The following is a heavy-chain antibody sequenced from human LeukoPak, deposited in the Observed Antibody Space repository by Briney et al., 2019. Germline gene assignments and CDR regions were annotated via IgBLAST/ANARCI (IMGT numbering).Heavy chain of an antibody. V-gene: IGHV3-21*01. D-gene: IGHD3-16*01. CDR3: AREYEEGFDS. CDR1: GFSFSSYS. CDR2: IGSSSTSI. J-gene: IGHJ4*02. Sequence: GGSLRLSCAASGFSFSSYSMNWVRQAPGKGLEWVSSIGSSSTSIYYADSVKGRFTISRDNAKDSLYLQMNSLRVEDTAVYYCAREYEEGFDSRGQGTPVTVSS.